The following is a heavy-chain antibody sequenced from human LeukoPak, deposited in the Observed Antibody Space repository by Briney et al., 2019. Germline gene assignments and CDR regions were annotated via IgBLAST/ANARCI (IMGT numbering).Heavy chain of an antibody. J-gene: IGHJ4*02. V-gene: IGHV3-23*01. CDR3: AKNTIFADFFDY. D-gene: IGHD3-3*01. CDR2: ISGSGGST. CDR1: GVTFSSYA. Sequence: GGSLRLSCAASGVTFSSYAMSWVRQAPGKGPEWVSTISGSGGSTFYADSVKGRFTISRHNSKNTLYLQMNSLRAEDTAVYYCAKNTIFADFFDYWGQGTLVTVSS.